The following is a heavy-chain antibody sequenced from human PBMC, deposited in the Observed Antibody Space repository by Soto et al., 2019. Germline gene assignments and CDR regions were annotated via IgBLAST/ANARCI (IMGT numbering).Heavy chain of an antibody. V-gene: IGHV3-23*01. CDR3: AKDPRGGPPDYYDSSGYRNYYYYYGMDV. Sequence: GSLRLSCAASGFTFSSYAMSWVRQAPGKGLEWVSAISGSGGSTYYADSVKGRFTISRDNSKNTLYLQMNSLRAEDTAVYYCAKDPRGGPPDYYDSSGYRNYYYYYGMDVWGQGTTVTVSS. CDR1: GFTFSSYA. J-gene: IGHJ6*02. D-gene: IGHD3-22*01. CDR2: ISGSGGST.